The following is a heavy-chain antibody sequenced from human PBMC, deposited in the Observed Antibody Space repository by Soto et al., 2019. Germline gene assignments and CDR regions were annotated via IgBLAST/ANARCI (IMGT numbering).Heavy chain of an antibody. CDR1: GDSISGSTYF. Sequence: QLQLQESCPGQVKPSETLSLTCTVSGDSISGSTYFWGWIRQPPGKGLEWIGSVFYSGSRYYNPSLKSRVTISVDTSKNQFSLKVTSMTAADTAVYYCASQPPFSSWFTFDSWGQGTLVSVFS. J-gene: IGHJ4*02. CDR3: ASQPPFSSWFTFDS. CDR2: VFYSGSR. D-gene: IGHD6-13*01. V-gene: IGHV4-39*01.